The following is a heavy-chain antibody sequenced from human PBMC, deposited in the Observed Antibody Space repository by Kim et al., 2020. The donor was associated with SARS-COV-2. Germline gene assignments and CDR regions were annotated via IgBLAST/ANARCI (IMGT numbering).Heavy chain of an antibody. V-gene: IGHV3-23*01. CDR1: GFTFSSYA. J-gene: IGHJ1*01. Sequence: GGSLRLSCAASGFTFSSYAMSWVRQAPGKGLEWVSAISGSGGSTYYADSVKGRFTISRDNSKNTLYLQMNSLRAEDTAVYYCAKALTANRHLAEYFQHWGQGTLVTVSS. CDR3: AKALTANRHLAEYFQH. D-gene: IGHD2-21*02. CDR2: ISGSGGST.